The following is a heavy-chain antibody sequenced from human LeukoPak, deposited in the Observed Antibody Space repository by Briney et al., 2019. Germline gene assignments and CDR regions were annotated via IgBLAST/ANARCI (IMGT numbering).Heavy chain of an antibody. D-gene: IGHD3-10*01. CDR1: GFTFSSYSMN. V-gene: IGHV4-39*01. Sequence: PGGSLRLSCATSGFTFSSYSMNWVRQPPGKGLEWIGTIYYSGSTYYNPSLNSRVTISLDTSKNQFSLSLRFVTAADTAVYFCARYASGSSAFDSWGQGTLVTVSS. CDR2: IYYSGST. CDR3: ARYASGSSAFDS. J-gene: IGHJ4*02.